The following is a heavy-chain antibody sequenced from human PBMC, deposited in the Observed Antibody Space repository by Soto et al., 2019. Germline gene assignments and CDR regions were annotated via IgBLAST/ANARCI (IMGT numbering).Heavy chain of an antibody. Sequence: EGSLRLSCAVSGFTVSEAWMSWVRQAPGKGLEWVGRIKSKTSGGTTDYAAPVKGRFTISRDDSKNTLNLQMNSLNTEDTAVYYCTTDPGGGISARDVPDYWGQGTLVTVSS. J-gene: IGHJ4*02. CDR1: GFTVSEAW. V-gene: IGHV3-15*01. D-gene: IGHD6-6*01. CDR3: TTDPGGGISARDVPDY. CDR2: IKSKTSGGTT.